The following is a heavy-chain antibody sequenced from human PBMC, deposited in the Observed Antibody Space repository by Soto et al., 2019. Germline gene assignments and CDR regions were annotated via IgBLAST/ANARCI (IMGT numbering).Heavy chain of an antibody. Sequence: QVHLEQWGAGLLKPSETLSLTCAVYGGTSSGFYWSWIRQPPGKGLEWIGEINRGGDTTYYPSLRSRLTISLYTSKNQFSLTLTSVTAADTAVYYCARGYGSGSYYNYWGQGTMVTVSS. CDR3: ARGYGSGSYYNY. V-gene: IGHV4-34*01. CDR1: GGTSSGFY. CDR2: INRGGDT. J-gene: IGHJ4*02. D-gene: IGHD3-10*01.